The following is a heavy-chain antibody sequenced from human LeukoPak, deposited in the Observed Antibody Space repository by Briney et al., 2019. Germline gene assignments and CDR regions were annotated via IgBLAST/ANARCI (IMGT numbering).Heavy chain of an antibody. Sequence: SETLSLTCAVSATSINDFYWTWIRQPPGKGLEWIGYVYYGGSTNYNPSLKSRVSMSVDTSKNQFSLTLTSVTVADTAFYYCARGGIRGYSAFDNLDFWGLGTHVIVSS. CDR3: ARGGIRGYSAFDNLDF. V-gene: IGHV4-59*01. CDR1: ATSINDFY. CDR2: VYYGGST. D-gene: IGHD5-12*01. J-gene: IGHJ4*02.